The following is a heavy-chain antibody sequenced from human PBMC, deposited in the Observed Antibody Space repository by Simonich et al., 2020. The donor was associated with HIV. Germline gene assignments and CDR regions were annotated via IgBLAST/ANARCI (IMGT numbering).Heavy chain of an antibody. D-gene: IGHD3-22*01. J-gene: IGHJ3*01. CDR1: GYNLTELS. Sequence: QVQLVQSGAEVKKPGASVKVSCKVSGYNLTELSMHWVRQAPGKGVEWMGGVNPEDGETIYAQKFQGRVTMTEDSSTDTAHMELSSLTSEDTAVYFCAAVKYYYDSSGFSYDGVDVWGQGTMVTVSS. CDR3: AAVKYYYDSSGFSYDGVDV. V-gene: IGHV1-24*01. CDR2: VNPEDGET.